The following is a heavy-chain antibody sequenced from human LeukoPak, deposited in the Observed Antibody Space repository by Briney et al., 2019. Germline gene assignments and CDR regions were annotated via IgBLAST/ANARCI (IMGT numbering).Heavy chain of an antibody. J-gene: IGHJ4*02. D-gene: IGHD4-4*01. Sequence: SETLSLTCTVSGGSLSSYYWSWIRHPPGKGREWVGYIYYSGSTNYNPSLKRRVTISVDTSKNQFSLKLSSVTAADTAVYYCASFGAPMTTATTALDYWGQGTLVTVSS. CDR3: ASFGAPMTTATTALDY. V-gene: IGHV4-59*01. CDR2: IYYSGST. CDR1: GGSLSSYY.